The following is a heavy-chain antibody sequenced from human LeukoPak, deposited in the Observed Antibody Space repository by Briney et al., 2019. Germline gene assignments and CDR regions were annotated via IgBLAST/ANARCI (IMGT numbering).Heavy chain of an antibody. CDR2: IRQDGAER. D-gene: IGHD5-24*01. Sequence: GGSLRLSCAASGFTFSNHWMSWVRQAPGKGLEWMANIRQDGAERYYVDSVKGRFTISRDNSKNTLYLQMNSLRAEDTAVYYCAKDPKRNFQHWGQGTLVTVSS. CDR3: AKDPKRNFQH. CDR1: GFTFSNHW. V-gene: IGHV3-7*03. J-gene: IGHJ1*01.